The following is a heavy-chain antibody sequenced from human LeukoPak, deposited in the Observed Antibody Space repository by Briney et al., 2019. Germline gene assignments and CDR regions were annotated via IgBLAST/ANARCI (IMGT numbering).Heavy chain of an antibody. CDR2: IYYSGST. D-gene: IGHD1-26*01. V-gene: IGHV4-59*12. CDR3: ARTSASGATYFDY. Sequence: PSETLSLTCTVSGGSISSYYWSWIRQPPGKGLEWIGYIYYSGSTNYNPSLKSRVTISVDTSKNQFSLKLSSVTAADTAVYYCARTSASGATYFDYWGQGTLVTVSS. CDR1: GGSISSYY. J-gene: IGHJ4*02.